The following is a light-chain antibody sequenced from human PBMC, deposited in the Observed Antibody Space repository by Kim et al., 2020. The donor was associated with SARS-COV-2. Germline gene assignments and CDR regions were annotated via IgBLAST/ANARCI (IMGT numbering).Light chain of an antibody. Sequence: GQSVTISCTGTSSDVGGYDYVSWYQQHPGKAPRLMIYDVSERPSGVPDRFSGSKSGNTASLTISGLQGEDEADYYCCSYAGTYTFVFGTGTKVTVL. V-gene: IGLV2-11*03. CDR2: DVS. CDR3: CSYAGTYTFV. J-gene: IGLJ1*01. CDR1: SSDVGGYDY.